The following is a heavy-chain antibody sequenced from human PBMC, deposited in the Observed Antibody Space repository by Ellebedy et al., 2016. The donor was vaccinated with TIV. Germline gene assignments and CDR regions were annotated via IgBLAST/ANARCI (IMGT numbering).Heavy chain of an antibody. CDR2: ISIDGGAT. Sequence: GESLKFSCAASGFRFGDYYMTWIRQAPGKGLEWISFISIDGGATYYSDSVKGRFTISRDNAAQSLYLQINNLRADDTAVYCARFRYTSAWHLGHNGLDCWGQGTLVSVSS. D-gene: IGHD6-19*01. V-gene: IGHV3-11*01. J-gene: IGHJ4*02. CDR3: ARFRYTSAWHLGHNGLDC. CDR1: GFRFGDYY.